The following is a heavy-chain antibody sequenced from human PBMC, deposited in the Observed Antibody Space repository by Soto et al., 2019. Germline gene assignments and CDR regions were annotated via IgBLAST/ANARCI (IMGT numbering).Heavy chain of an antibody. J-gene: IGHJ5*02. CDR3: ERRECSGGTCSFDP. Sequence: SETMSLTCTVSGGSLSSINYYRAWIRPPPGKGLEWIGSIHYTGSTYYNPSLKSRVTISVDTSKNQFSLKLTSVSAADTAVYYCERRECSGGTCSFDPWGQGTLVTVSS. V-gene: IGHV4-39*01. D-gene: IGHD2-15*01. CDR1: GGSLSSINYY. CDR2: IHYTGST.